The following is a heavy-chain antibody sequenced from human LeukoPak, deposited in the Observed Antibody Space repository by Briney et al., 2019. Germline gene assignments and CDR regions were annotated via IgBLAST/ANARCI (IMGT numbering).Heavy chain of an antibody. D-gene: IGHD2-2*01. CDR2: IFPSGGEI. V-gene: IGHV3-23*01. CDR1: GFTFSTFA. J-gene: IGHJ4*02. CDR3: AKEGYCSSTSCYGVDY. Sequence: GGSLRLSCAASGFTFSTFAMIWVRQPPGKGLEWVSSIFPSGGEIHYADSVRGRFTISRDNSKSTLSLQMNSLRAEDTAIYYCAKEGYCSSTSCYGVDYWGQGTLVTVSS.